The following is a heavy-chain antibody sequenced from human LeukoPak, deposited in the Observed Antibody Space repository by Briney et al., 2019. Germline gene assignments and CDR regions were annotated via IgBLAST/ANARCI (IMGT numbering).Heavy chain of an antibody. CDR2: ISIYNGNT. V-gene: IGHV1-18*01. J-gene: IGHJ5*02. CDR3: ARITYDFWSGYYMPDDP. CDR1: GYTFTNYG. Sequence: ASVKVSCKASGYTFTNYGISWVRQAPGQGLEWMGWISIYNGNTDYAQKLRGRVTMTTDTSTSTAYMELRNLRSDDTAVYYCARITYDFWSGYYMPDDPWGQGTLVTVSS. D-gene: IGHD3-3*01.